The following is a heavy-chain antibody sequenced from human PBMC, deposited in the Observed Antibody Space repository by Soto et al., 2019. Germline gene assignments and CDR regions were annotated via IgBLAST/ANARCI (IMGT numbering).Heavy chain of an antibody. J-gene: IGHJ3*01. Sequence: VQLVESGGGLVQPGGSLKLSCAASGFTFSASALHWVRQASGKGLEWVGHIKNKADNYATTYGASMKGRVTVSRDDSKNTAYLQMNSLTNEDTAVYYCVRRGGLLAEAFDVWGQGTMVTVSS. CDR2: IKNKADNYAT. V-gene: IGHV3-73*01. CDR1: GFTFSASA. D-gene: IGHD5-12*01. CDR3: VRRGGLLAEAFDV.